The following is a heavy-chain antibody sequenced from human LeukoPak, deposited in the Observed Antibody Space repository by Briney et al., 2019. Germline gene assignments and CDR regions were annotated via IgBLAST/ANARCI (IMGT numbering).Heavy chain of an antibody. D-gene: IGHD5-12*01. V-gene: IGHV3-15*01. CDR3: TTDRVDSADAFDI. CDR2: IKSKTDGGTT. Sequence: PGGSLRLSCAASGFTFSNAWMSWVRRAPGKGLEWFGRIKSKTDGGTTDYAAPVKGRFTISRDDSKNTLYLQMNSLKTEDTAVYYCTTDRVDSADAFDIWGQGTMVTVSS. CDR1: GFTFSNAW. J-gene: IGHJ3*02.